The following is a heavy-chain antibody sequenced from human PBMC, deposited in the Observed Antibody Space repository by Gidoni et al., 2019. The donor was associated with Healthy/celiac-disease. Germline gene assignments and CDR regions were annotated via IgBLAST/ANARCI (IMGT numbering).Heavy chain of an antibody. D-gene: IGHD3-22*01. V-gene: IGHV4-31*03. CDR2: IYYSGST. J-gene: IGHJ4*02. CDR3: ARGYYYDSSGYLDY. CDR1: GGSISRGGYY. Sequence: QVQLQESGPGLVKPSQTLSLPCPVSGGSISRGGYYWSWIRQHPGKGLEWIGYIYYSGSTYYNPSLKSRVTISVDTSKNQFSLKLSSVTAADTAVYYCARGYYYDSSGYLDYWGQGTLVTVSS.